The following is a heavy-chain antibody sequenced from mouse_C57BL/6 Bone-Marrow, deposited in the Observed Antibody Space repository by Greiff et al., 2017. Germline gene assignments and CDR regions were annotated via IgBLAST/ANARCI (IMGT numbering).Heavy chain of an antibody. D-gene: IGHD2-5*01. CDR2: ISSGSSTI. CDR1: GFTFSDYG. CDR3: ARTYSNYPYYFDY. J-gene: IGHJ2*01. V-gene: IGHV5-17*01. Sequence: EVMLVESGGGLVKPGGSLKLSCAVSGFTFSDYGMHWVRQAPEKGLEWVAYISSGSSTIYYADTVKGRFTISRDNAKNTLFLQMTSLRSENTAMYYCARTYSNYPYYFDYWGQGTTLTVSS.